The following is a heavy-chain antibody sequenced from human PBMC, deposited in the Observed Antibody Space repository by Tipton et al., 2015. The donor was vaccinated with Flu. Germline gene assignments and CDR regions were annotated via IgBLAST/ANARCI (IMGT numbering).Heavy chain of an antibody. J-gene: IGHJ4*02. CDR1: GFTFDGYA. CDR3: VKDIRDYYGSGSYLDY. Sequence: SLRLSCAASGFTFDGYAMHWVRQGPGKGLEWVSGMSWNSGSIGYADSVKGRFTISRDNAKNSLYLQMNSLRAGDTAVYYCVKDIRDYYGSGSYLDYWGQGTLVTVSS. CDR2: MSWNSGSI. D-gene: IGHD3-10*01. V-gene: IGHV3-9*01.